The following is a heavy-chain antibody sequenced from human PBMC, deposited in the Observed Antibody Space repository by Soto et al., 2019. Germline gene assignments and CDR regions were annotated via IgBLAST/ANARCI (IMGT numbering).Heavy chain of an antibody. J-gene: IGHJ4*02. V-gene: IGHV3-9*01. D-gene: IGHD3-16*01. CDR3: AISQDRGGRTTFIY. CDR1: GFTFDDNA. CDR2: INWKSDI. Sequence: GGSLRLSCAVSGFTFDDNAMHWVRQAPEKGLEWVSGINWKSDIGYAASVKGRFTISRDNAENSLYLQMNSLRAEDTALYYCAISQDRGGRTTFIYWGQGTQVTVSS.